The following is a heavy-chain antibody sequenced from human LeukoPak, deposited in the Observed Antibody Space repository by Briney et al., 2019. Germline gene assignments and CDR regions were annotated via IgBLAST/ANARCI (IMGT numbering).Heavy chain of an antibody. CDR2: IIPIFGTA. CDR3: AREGSYCSGGSCYYDY. D-gene: IGHD2-15*01. J-gene: IGHJ4*02. V-gene: IGHV1-69*13. CDR1: GGTFSSYA. Sequence: SVKVSCKASGGTFSSYAISWVRQAPGQGLEWMGGIIPIFGTANYAQKFQGRVTITADESTSTAYMELSSLRSEDTAVYYCAREGSYCSGGSCYYDYWGQGTLVTVSS.